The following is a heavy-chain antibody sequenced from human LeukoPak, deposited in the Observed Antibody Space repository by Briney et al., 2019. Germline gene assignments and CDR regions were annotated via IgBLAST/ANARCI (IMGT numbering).Heavy chain of an antibody. CDR3: ARGKGESVYDFWSGYNWFDP. CDR2: IYYSGST. CDR1: GGSISSGDYY. V-gene: IGHV4-30-4*01. D-gene: IGHD3-3*01. Sequence: PSQTLSLTCTVSGGSISSGDYYWSWIRQPPGKGLEWIGYIYYSGSTYYNPSLKSRVTISVDTSKNQFSLKLSFVTAADTAVYYCARGKGESVYDFWSGYNWFDPWGQGTLVTVSS. J-gene: IGHJ5*02.